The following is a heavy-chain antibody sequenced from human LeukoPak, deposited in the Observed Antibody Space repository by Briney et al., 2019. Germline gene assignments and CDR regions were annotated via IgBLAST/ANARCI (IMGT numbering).Heavy chain of an antibody. CDR3: ASTPLVYDYGDYGFDY. V-gene: IGHV3-30*04. J-gene: IGHJ4*02. CDR2: ISYDGSNK. Sequence: GGSLRLSCAASGFTFSSYAMHWVRQAPGKGLEWVAVISYDGSNKYYAGSGKGRFTISRDNAKNSLYLQMNSLRAEDTAVYYCASTPLVYDYGDYGFDYWGQGTLDTVSS. CDR1: GFTFSSYA. D-gene: IGHD4-17*01.